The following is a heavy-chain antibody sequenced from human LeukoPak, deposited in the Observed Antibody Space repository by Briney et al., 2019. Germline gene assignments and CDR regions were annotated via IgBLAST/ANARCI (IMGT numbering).Heavy chain of an antibody. V-gene: IGHV3-21*01. CDR2: ISSSSYI. Sequence: GGSLRLSCAASGFTFSSYTMNWVRQAPGKGLEWVSSISSSSYIYYADSVKGRFTISRDNAKNSLYLQMNSLRAEDTAVYYCVDDSSGYYAYWGQGTLVTVSS. J-gene: IGHJ4*02. CDR1: GFTFSSYT. CDR3: VDDSSGYYAY. D-gene: IGHD3-22*01.